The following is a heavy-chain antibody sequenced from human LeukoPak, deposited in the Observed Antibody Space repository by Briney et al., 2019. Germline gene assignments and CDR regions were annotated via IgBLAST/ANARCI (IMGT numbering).Heavy chain of an antibody. CDR1: GGSISSSSYY. Sequence: SETLSLTCTVSGGSISSSSYYWSWIRQPPGKGLEWIGYIYYSGSTNYNPSLKSRVTISVDTSKNQFSLKLSSVTAADTAVYYCARDPLSIAARRGAFDIWGQGTMVTVSS. J-gene: IGHJ3*02. D-gene: IGHD6-6*01. CDR3: ARDPLSIAARRGAFDI. V-gene: IGHV4-61*01. CDR2: IYYSGST.